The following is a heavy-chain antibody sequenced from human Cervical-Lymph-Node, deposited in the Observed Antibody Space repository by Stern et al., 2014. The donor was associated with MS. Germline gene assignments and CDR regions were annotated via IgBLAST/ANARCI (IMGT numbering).Heavy chain of an antibody. Sequence: EQLEESGGGLVKPGGSLRLSCAASGFIFNDYYMSWIRQAPGKGLEWVAYISSRGSVTSYADSVKGRFTISRDNAKKSLYLRMNSLRADDTAIFYCARSSGGNSQFDYWGQGTLVTVSS. CDR2: ISSRGSVT. J-gene: IGHJ4*02. D-gene: IGHD2-15*01. CDR1: GFIFNDYY. CDR3: ARSSGGNSQFDY. V-gene: IGHV3-11*01.